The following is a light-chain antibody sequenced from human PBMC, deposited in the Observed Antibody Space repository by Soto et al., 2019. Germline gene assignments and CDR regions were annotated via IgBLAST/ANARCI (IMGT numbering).Light chain of an antibody. CDR2: ENN. Sequence: QSVLTQPPSVSAAPGQKVTISCSGSSSNIGNNYVSWYQQLPGTAPKLLIYENNKQPSGIPDRVSGSKSVTSATLGITGLQNGDEADYYCGTWDSSLSAYVFGTGTKVTVL. V-gene: IGLV1-51*02. CDR1: SSNIGNNY. J-gene: IGLJ1*01. CDR3: GTWDSSLSAYV.